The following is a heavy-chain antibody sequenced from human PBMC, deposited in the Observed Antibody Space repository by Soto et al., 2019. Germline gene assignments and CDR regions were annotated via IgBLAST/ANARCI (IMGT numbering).Heavy chain of an antibody. V-gene: IGHV1-18*01. Sequence: ASVKVSCKASGYTFTSYGISWVRQAPGQGLEWLGWISAYNGDTNYAQKFHGRVTMTTDSYTSTAYMDLGSLRSDDTAVYYCASDYDFWSGSRGGMDVWGQGTKVTVSS. J-gene: IGHJ6*02. CDR3: ASDYDFWSGSRGGMDV. D-gene: IGHD3-3*01. CDR2: ISAYNGDT. CDR1: GYTFTSYG.